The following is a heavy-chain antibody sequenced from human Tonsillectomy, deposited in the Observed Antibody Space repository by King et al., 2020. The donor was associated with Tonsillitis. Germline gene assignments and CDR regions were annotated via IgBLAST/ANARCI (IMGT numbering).Heavy chain of an antibody. CDR1: GFSFGDYA. D-gene: IGHD3-10*01. CDR2: IRSKAYGGTT. Sequence: VQLVESGGGLVQPGRSLRLSCTTSGFSFGDYAMSWFRQAPGKGLEWVGFIRSKAYGGTTEYAASVKGRFTISRDDSKSIAYLQMNSLKTEDTAGYYCTRDRYDGAGSYGTDYWGQGTLVTVSS. J-gene: IGHJ4*02. V-gene: IGHV3-49*03. CDR3: TRDRYDGAGSYGTDY.